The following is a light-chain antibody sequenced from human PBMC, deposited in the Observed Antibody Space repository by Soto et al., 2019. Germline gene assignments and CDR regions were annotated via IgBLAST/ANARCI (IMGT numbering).Light chain of an antibody. Sequence: SVLPQPASLSGSIGQSITISCTGTSSDVGSYNLVSWYQQHPGKAPKLMIYEGTKRPSGASNRFSGSKSGNTASLTISGLQAEDEADYYCCSYAGSSYVFGTGTKVTVL. V-gene: IGLV2-23*01. CDR1: SSDVGSYNL. CDR2: EGT. CDR3: CSYAGSSYV. J-gene: IGLJ1*01.